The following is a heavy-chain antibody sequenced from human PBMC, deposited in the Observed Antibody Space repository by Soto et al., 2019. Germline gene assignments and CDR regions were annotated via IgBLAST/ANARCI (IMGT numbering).Heavy chain of an antibody. Sequence: PXDSQQNCCNFFGKNFINHCVALVRQKPGKGLEWMGIIYPGDSDARYSPSFGGQVTISVDKSITTAYLQWSSLEASDSAMYYCARQRDMAATPADAFDIWGQGTMVTVSS. CDR2: IYPGDSDA. V-gene: IGHV5-51*01. CDR1: GKNFINHC. J-gene: IGHJ3*02. D-gene: IGHD6-19*01. CDR3: ARQRDMAATPADAFDI.